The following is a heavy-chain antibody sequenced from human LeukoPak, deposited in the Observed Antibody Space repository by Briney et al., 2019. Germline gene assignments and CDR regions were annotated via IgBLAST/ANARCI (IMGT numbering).Heavy chain of an antibody. CDR3: ARAMVYYFNY. J-gene: IGHJ4*02. V-gene: IGHV3-30*01. CDR2: ISYDGSNK. CDR1: GFTFSSYA. D-gene: IGHD3-10*01. Sequence: PGGSLRLSCAASGFTFSSYAMHWVRQAPGKGLEWVAVISYDGSNKYYADSVKGRFTISRDNSKNTLYLQMNSLRAEDTAVYYCARAMVYYFNYWGQGTLVTVSS.